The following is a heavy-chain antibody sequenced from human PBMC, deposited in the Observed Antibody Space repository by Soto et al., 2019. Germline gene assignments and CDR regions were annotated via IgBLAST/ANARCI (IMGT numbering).Heavy chain of an antibody. CDR1: GYTFTSYG. D-gene: IGHD3-10*01. CDR3: ARWDYGSGSYYPTTNYFDY. J-gene: IGHJ4*02. V-gene: IGHV1-18*01. CDR2: ISAYNGNT. Sequence: ASVKVSCKSSGYTFTSYGISWVRQAPGQGLEWMGWISAYNGNTNYAQKLQGRVTMTTDTSTSTAYMELRSLRSDDTAVYYCARWDYGSGSYYPTTNYFDYWGQGTLVTV.